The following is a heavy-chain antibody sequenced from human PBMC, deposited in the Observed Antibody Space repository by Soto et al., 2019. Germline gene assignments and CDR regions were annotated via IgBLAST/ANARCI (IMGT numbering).Heavy chain of an antibody. CDR1: GFTFSSYA. D-gene: IGHD6-19*01. J-gene: IGHJ4*02. CDR3: ARGSSGRFDY. CDR2: ISYDGSNK. V-gene: IGHV3-30-3*01. Sequence: SGGGVVQPGRSLRLSCAASGFTFSSYAMHWVRQAPGKGLEWVAVISYDGSNKYYADSVKGRFTISRDNSKNTLYLQMNSLRAEDTAVYYCARGSSGRFDYWGQGTLVTVSS.